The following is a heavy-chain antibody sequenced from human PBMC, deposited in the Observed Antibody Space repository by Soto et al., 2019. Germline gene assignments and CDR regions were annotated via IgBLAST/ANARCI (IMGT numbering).Heavy chain of an antibody. CDR2: ISSSSSTI. CDR1: GFTFSSYS. Sequence: EVQLVESGGGLVQPGGSLRLSCAASGFTFSSYSMNWVRQAPGKGLEWVSYISSSSSTIYYADSVKGRFTISRDNAKNSLYLQMNSLRAEDTAVYYCARVKKGQVDYWGQGTLVTVSS. V-gene: IGHV3-48*01. CDR3: ARVKKGQVDY. J-gene: IGHJ4*02.